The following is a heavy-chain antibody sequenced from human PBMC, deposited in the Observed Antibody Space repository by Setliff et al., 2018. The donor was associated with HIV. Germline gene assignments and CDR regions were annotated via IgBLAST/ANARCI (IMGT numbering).Heavy chain of an antibody. CDR2: IFYTRTT. J-gene: IGHJ4*02. CDR3: ARESPADSSATSYYFDY. CDR1: GGSISSGGYY. Sequence: LSLTCNVSGGSISSGGYYWSWLRQHPGKGLEWIGYIFYTRTTYYNPSLKSRVSVSVDTSKNQFSLKLSSVTAADTAVYYCARESPADSSATSYYFDYWGQGTLVTSPQ. D-gene: IGHD6-19*01. V-gene: IGHV4-31*03.